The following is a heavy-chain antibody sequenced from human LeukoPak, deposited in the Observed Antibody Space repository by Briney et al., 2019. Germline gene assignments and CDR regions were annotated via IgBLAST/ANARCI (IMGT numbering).Heavy chain of an antibody. CDR2: IYYSGST. Sequence: SETLSLTCTVSGGSISSYYWSWIRQPPGKGLEWIGYIYYSGSTNYNPSLKSRVTISVDTSKNQFSLKLSSVTAADTAVYYCARMAAVDHYNDSSRKAFKGVLFDYWGQGTLVTVSS. CDR1: GGSISSYY. V-gene: IGHV4-59*01. J-gene: IGHJ4*02. CDR3: ARMAAVDHYNDSSRKAFKGVLFDY. D-gene: IGHD3-22*01.